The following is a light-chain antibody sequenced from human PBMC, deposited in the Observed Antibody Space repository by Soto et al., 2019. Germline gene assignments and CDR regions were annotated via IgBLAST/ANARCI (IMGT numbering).Light chain of an antibody. CDR1: QSADSSY. CDR3: QQYGSSRRLT. J-gene: IGKJ4*01. CDR2: GAS. Sequence: EIVLTQSPGTLSLSPGERATLSCRASQSADSSYLAWYQQRPGQAPRLLIYGASTRATDIPDRFSGSGSGTDFSLTINRLEPEDFAVYYCQQYGSSRRLTFGGGTKVEIK. V-gene: IGKV3-20*01.